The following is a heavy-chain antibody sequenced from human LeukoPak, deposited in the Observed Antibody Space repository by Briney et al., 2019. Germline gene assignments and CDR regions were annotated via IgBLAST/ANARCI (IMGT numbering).Heavy chain of an antibody. V-gene: IGHV3-23*01. D-gene: IGHD6-6*01. CDR2: ISISGENT. CDR3: ARLISTSSSRSSDY. CDR1: GFTVSSNY. J-gene: IGHJ4*02. Sequence: GGSLRLSCAASGFTVSSNYMSWVRQAPGKGLEWVSAISISGENTYYADSVKGRFTISRDTSRNTLYLQMHSLRAEDTAVYYCARLISTSSSRSSDYWGQGTLVTVSS.